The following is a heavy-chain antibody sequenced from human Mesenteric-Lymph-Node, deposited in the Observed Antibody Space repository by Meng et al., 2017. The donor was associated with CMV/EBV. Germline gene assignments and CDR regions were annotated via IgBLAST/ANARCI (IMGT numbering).Heavy chain of an antibody. J-gene: IGHJ3*02. CDR3: ARAQDLDSYDFLRRAFDI. CDR1: GGSISSSSYY. CDR2: ISHGGSF. D-gene: IGHD3-3*01. V-gene: IGHV4-61*05. Sequence: SETLSLTCTVSGGSISSSSYYWGWIRQPPGKGLEWIGYISHGGSFNSNPSIKGRVTISVDTSKTQVFLNLRSVTAADTALYYCARAQDLDSYDFLRRAFDIWGQGTMVTVSS.